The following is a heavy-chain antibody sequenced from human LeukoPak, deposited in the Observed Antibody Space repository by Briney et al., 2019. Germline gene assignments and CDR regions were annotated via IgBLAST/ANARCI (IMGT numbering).Heavy chain of an antibody. CDR1: GGSIGSFY. J-gene: IGHJ4*02. V-gene: IGHV4-59*12. Sequence: SETLSLTCTVSGGSIGSFYWSWIRQPPGKGLEWIGYIYYNGSTNYNPSLKSRVTMSVDTSKNQFSLKLSSVTAADTAVYYCARVKGYCSSTSCYTFYFDYWGQGTLVTVSS. CDR3: ARVKGYCSSTSCYTFYFDY. CDR2: IYYNGST. D-gene: IGHD2-2*02.